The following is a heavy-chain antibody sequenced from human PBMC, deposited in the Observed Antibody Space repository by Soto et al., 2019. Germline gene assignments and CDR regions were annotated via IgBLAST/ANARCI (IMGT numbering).Heavy chain of an antibody. Sequence: TSETLSLTCSVSGDSISNSRFYWAWIRQPPGEGLEWIGNIYHTGNTNYNPSLKSRVSILVDTSKNQFSLRLISVTAADTAKYFCAREGNLGRWLQPLDFWGQGTLVTVSS. CDR3: AREGNLGRWLQPLDF. CDR2: IYHTGNT. D-gene: IGHD5-12*01. V-gene: IGHV4-61*01. J-gene: IGHJ4*02. CDR1: GDSISNSRFY.